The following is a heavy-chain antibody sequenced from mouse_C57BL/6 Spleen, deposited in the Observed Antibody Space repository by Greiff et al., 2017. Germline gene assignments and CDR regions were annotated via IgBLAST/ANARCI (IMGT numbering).Heavy chain of an antibody. CDR1: GFSLTSYG. D-gene: IGHD1-1*01. Sequence: VQLQQSGPGLVQPSQSLSITCTVSGFSLTSYGVHWVRQSPGQGLEWLGVIWSGGSTDYNAAFISRLSISKDNSKSKVFFKMNSLQADDTARYYGARKYPFYYGSTFYAMDYWGQGTSVTVSS. CDR3: ARKYPFYYGSTFYAMDY. CDR2: IWSGGST. J-gene: IGHJ4*01. V-gene: IGHV2-2*01.